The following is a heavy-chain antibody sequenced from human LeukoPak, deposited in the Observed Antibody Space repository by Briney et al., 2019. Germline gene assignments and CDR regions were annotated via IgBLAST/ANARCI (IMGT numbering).Heavy chain of an antibody. D-gene: IGHD2-15*01. Sequence: ASVKVSCKASGYTFISYDINWVRQATGQGLEWMGWMNPNSGNTGYAQKFQGRVTMTRNTSISTAYMELSSLRSEDTAVYYCAREEIFRCSGGSCYFDYWGQGTLVTVSS. V-gene: IGHV1-8*01. J-gene: IGHJ4*02. CDR3: AREEIFRCSGGSCYFDY. CDR2: MNPNSGNT. CDR1: GYTFISYD.